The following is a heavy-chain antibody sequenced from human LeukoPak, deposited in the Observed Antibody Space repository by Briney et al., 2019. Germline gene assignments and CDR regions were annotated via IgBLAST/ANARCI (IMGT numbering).Heavy chain of an antibody. V-gene: IGHV4-34*01. CDR2: VNHSGST. J-gene: IGHJ4*02. CDR3: ARGYYYDSSGFDY. D-gene: IGHD3-22*01. Sequence: PSETLSLTCSAYGVSFGGYFWSWIRQPPGEGLEWIGEVNHSGSTNYNPSLKSRVTISVDTSKNQFSLKLSSVTAADTAVYYCARGYYYDSSGFDYWGQGTLVTVSS. CDR1: GVSFGGYF.